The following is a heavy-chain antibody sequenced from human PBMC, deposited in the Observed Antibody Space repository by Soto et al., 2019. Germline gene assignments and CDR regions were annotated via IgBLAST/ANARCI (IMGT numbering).Heavy chain of an antibody. CDR3: ARPAKYCTSGRRLGDYYFYGMDL. Sequence: PGESLKISWEGSGYSFTSFWISWVRQVPGIGLEWMGRIDPSDSYTNYSPSFKGHATFSVDTSTSTAYLHWSSLQASDTALYYCARPAKYCTSGRRLGDYYFYGMDLWGQGTMVTVSS. D-gene: IGHD2-8*01. V-gene: IGHV5-10-1*01. CDR2: IDPSDSYT. J-gene: IGHJ6*02. CDR1: GYSFTSFW.